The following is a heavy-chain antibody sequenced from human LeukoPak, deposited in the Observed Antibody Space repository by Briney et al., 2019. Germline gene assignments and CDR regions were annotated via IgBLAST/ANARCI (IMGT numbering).Heavy chain of an antibody. D-gene: IGHD3-22*01. CDR1: GYTFTAYY. CDR2: INPSGGST. J-gene: IGHJ4*02. CDR3: ARDPSGAGYDSSGGYYFDY. V-gene: IGHV1-46*01. Sequence: GASVKVSCKASGYTFTAYYMYWVRQAPGQGLEWMGIINPSGGSTSYAQKFQGRVTMTRDMSTSTVYMELSSLRSEDTAVYYCARDPSGAGYDSSGGYYFDYWGQGTLVTVSS.